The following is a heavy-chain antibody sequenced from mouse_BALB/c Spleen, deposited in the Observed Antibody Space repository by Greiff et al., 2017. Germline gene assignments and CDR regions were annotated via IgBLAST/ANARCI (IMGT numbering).Heavy chain of an antibody. CDR1: GYTFTDYN. Sequence: EVQLQQSGPELVKPGASVKIPCKASGYTFTDYNMDWVKQSHGKSLEWIGDINPNNGGTIYNQKFKGKATLTVDKSSSTAYMELRSLTSEDTAVYYCARSYYYGSSYVRFDYWGQGTTLTVSS. D-gene: IGHD1-1*01. V-gene: IGHV1-18*01. J-gene: IGHJ2*01. CDR3: ARSYYYGSSYVRFDY. CDR2: INPNNGGT.